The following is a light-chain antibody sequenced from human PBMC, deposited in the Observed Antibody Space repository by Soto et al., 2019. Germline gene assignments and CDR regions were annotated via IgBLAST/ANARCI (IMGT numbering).Light chain of an antibody. CDR3: GTWESSLSAGV. V-gene: IGLV1-51*02. J-gene: IGLJ1*01. Sequence: QSVLTQPPSVSAAPGQKVTVSCSGSGSNIETNYVSWYRQLPGTAPQLLIYENTLRPSGIPDRFSGSKSGTSATLGITGLQTGDEADYYCGTWESSLSAGVFGTGTKVTVL. CDR1: GSNIETNY. CDR2: ENT.